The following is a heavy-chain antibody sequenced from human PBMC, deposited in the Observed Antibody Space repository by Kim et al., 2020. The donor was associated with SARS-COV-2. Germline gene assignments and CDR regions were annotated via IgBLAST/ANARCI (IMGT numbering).Heavy chain of an antibody. J-gene: IGHJ3*02. CDR2: ISYSGSTT. CDR1: GFTFDSYE. Sequence: GGSLRLSCAASGFTFDSYEINWVRQAPGKGLEWVSYISYSGSTTYYADPVKGRFTVSRDNAKNSLFLQMNSLRAEDTAVYYCARERVTGTDAFDIWGQGTLVTVSS. V-gene: IGHV3-48*03. CDR3: ARERVTGTDAFDI. D-gene: IGHD6-19*01.